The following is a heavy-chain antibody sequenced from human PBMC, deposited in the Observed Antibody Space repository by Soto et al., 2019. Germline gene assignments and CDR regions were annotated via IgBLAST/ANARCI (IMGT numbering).Heavy chain of an antibody. CDR1: GGSVRSGNYF. CDR2: MFYSGTI. V-gene: IGHV4-61*01. J-gene: IGHJ6*02. Sequence: NPSETLSLTCTVSGGSVRSGNYFWSWLRQPPGKGLEWIGNMFYSGTINYNPSLKSRVTIFVDTSKNQFSLRLTSVTAADTAIYYCARDQRIPTAGTPYYYYDLDVWGPGTTVTAP. D-gene: IGHD6-13*01. CDR3: ARDQRIPTAGTPYYYYDLDV.